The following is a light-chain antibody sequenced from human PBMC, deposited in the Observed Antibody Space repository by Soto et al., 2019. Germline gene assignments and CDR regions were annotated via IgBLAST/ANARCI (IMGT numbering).Light chain of an antibody. CDR1: QSISSF. CDR2: KAS. CDR3: QKYNSAPLT. J-gene: IGKJ4*01. Sequence: DIQMTQSPSSLSASVGDRVTITCRASQSISSFLTWYQQKPGKAPKLLIYKASTLKSGVPSRFSGSGSGTDFTLTISSLQPEDVATYYCQKYNSAPLTFGGGTKVDIK. V-gene: IGKV1-5*03.